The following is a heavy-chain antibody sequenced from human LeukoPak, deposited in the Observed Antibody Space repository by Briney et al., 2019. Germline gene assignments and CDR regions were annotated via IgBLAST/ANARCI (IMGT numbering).Heavy chain of an antibody. CDR3: ARRRYDYVWGSFRRIDP. CDR1: GGSISSSSYY. J-gene: IGHJ5*02. V-gene: IGHV4-39*01. D-gene: IGHD3-16*01. Sequence: SETLSLTCTVSGGSISSSSYYWGWIRQPPGKGLEWIGSIYYSGSTYYNPSLKSRVTISVDTSKNQFSLKLSSVTAADTAVYYCARRRYDYVWGSFRRIDPWGQGTLVTVSS. CDR2: IYYSGST.